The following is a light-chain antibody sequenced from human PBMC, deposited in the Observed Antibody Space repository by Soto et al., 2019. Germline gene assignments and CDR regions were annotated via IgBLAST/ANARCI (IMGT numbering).Light chain of an antibody. CDR2: GNN. CDR3: ATCDDSLSGWV. CDR1: SSNIGSNY. V-gene: IGLV1-47*01. J-gene: IGLJ3*02. Sequence: QSVLTQPRSASGTPGQRVTISCSGSSSNIGSNYVYWYQQLPGTAPKLLIYGNNHRPSGVPDRFSGSKSGTAASLAISGFRSEDETDYYCATCDDSLSGWVFGGGTKLTVL.